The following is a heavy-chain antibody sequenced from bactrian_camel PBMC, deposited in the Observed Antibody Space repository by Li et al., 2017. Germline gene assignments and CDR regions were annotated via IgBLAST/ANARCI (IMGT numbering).Heavy chain of an antibody. CDR2: IDQDGRT. Sequence: HVQLVESGGGPVQAGGSLRLSCAASGNTYTSSCMGWFRQKSGKTREEVAFIDQDGRTTYGDSVNGRFTISKDNAKTALHLQMDNLEPEDTALYYCAAGWSFGVGTLLRRHYNYWGQGTQVTVS. J-gene: IGHJ4*01. CDR1: GNTYTSSC. CDR3: AAGWSFGVGTLLRRHYNY. V-gene: IGHV3S53*01. D-gene: IGHD3*01.